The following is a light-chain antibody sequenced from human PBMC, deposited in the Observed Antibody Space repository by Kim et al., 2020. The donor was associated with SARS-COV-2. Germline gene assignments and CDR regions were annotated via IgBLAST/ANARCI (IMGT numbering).Light chain of an antibody. CDR2: GAS. Sequence: SPGETAPLSCRASQSVRSNTLAWYQQKPGQAPRLLIYGASTRATGIPDRFSGSGSGTDFTLTISRLEPEDFAVYYCQQSGSSPLTFGGGTKVDIK. J-gene: IGKJ4*01. V-gene: IGKV3-20*01. CDR1: QSVRSNT. CDR3: QQSGSSPLT.